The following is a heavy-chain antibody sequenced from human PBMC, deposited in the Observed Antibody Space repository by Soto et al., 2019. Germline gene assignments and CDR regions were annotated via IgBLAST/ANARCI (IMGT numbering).Heavy chain of an antibody. CDR2: IYYDGST. CDR1: GDSISSGNYY. CDR3: ASTIFGVVNSFYYMDV. V-gene: IGHV4-39*01. J-gene: IGHJ6*03. Sequence: QLQLQESGPGLVKPSETLSLTCTVSGDSISSGNYYWGWIRQPPGKGLEWMGYIYYDGSTYYNPSLKSRVTISEDTSKSQLSLKLSSVTDADTAVYYCASTIFGVVNSFYYMDVWGEATTVTVSS. D-gene: IGHD3-3*01.